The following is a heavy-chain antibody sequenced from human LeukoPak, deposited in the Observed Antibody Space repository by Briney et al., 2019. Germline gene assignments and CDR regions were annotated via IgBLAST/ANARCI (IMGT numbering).Heavy chain of an antibody. V-gene: IGHV3-30*02. CDR3: AKKWGGDYESSGVTEAFYV. CDR2: IQFDGSNK. Sequence: GGSLRLSCAASGFTFSSYAMHCVRQAPGKGLEWVAFIQFDGSNKYYTDSVKGRFTISRDNSKNTLYLQRSRLRAEDTAVYYCAKKWGGDYESSGVTEAFYVGGQGTMVTVSS. J-gene: IGHJ3*01. CDR1: GFTFSSYA. D-gene: IGHD3-22*01.